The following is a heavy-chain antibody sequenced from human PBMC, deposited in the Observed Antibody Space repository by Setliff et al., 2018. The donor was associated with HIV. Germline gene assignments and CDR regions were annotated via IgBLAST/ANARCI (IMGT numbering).Heavy chain of an antibody. D-gene: IGHD3-10*01. CDR3: ARGALLAVFDFDH. CDR1: GGTFSSYA. J-gene: IGHJ4*01. V-gene: IGHV1-69*13. CDR2: IIPIFGTA. Sequence: SVKVSCKASGGTFSSYAISWVRQAPGQGLEWMGGIIPIFGTANYAQKFQGRVTITADESTSTAYMELSSLRSEDTAVYYCARGALLAVFDFDHWGHGTQVTVSS.